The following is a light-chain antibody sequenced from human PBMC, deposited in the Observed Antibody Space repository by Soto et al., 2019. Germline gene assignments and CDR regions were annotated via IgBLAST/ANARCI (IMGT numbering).Light chain of an antibody. CDR1: QGISSY. CDR3: QQLNSYPRT. V-gene: IGKV1-9*01. J-gene: IGKJ1*01. Sequence: DIQLTQSPSFLSASVGDRVTISCRASQGISSYLAWYQQKPGKAPKLLIYAASTLQSGVASRFSGSGSGTDFTLTISSLQPEDFATYYCQQLNSYPRTFGHGTKVEIK. CDR2: AAS.